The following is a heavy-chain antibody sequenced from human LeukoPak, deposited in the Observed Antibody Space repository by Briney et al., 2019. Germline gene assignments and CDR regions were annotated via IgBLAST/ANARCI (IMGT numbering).Heavy chain of an antibody. D-gene: IGHD1-26*01. CDR3: AREGGGSYHSALN. CDR2: ISAYNGNT. V-gene: IGHV1-18*01. J-gene: IGHJ4*02. Sequence: GASVKVSCKASGYTFTSYGISWVRQAPGQGLEWMGWISAYNGNTNYAQKFQGRVTMTRDTSISTAYMELSRLRSDDTAVYYCAREGGGSYHSALNWGQGTLVTVSS. CDR1: GYTFTSYG.